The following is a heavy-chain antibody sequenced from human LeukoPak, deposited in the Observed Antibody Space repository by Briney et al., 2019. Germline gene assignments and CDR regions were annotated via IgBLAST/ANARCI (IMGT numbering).Heavy chain of an antibody. CDR3: ARDQVVGLGNDNACDI. J-gene: IGHJ3*02. V-gene: IGHV1-69*13. CDR2: IIPVFGTA. Sequence: SVKVSCKASGGAFSSYAISWVRQAPGQGLEWMGGIIPVFGTANYAQKFQGRVTITADESTSTAYMELSSLRSEDTAVYYCARDQVVGLGNDNACDIWGHGTMVTVSS. CDR1: GGAFSSYA. D-gene: IGHD2-15*01.